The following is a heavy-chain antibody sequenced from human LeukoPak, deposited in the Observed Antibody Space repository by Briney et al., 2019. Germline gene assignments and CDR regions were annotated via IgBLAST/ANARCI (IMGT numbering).Heavy chain of an antibody. D-gene: IGHD5-24*01. V-gene: IGHV4-39*07. CDR1: GGSITSSSYY. CDR2: IYYSGST. J-gene: IGHJ5*02. Sequence: PSETLSLTRTVSGGSITSSSYYWGWIRQPPGKVLEWIGSIYYSGSTYYNPSLKSRVTISVDTSKNQFSLKLSSVTAADTAVYYCARDNELMAHADNWFDPWGQGTLVTVSS. CDR3: ARDNELMAHADNWFDP.